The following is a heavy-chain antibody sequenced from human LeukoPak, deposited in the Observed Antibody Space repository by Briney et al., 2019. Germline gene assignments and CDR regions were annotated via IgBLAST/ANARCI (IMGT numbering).Heavy chain of an antibody. J-gene: IGHJ6*02. Sequence: ASVTVSCKVSGYTLTELSMHWVRQAPGKGLEWEGGFDPEDGETVYAQKFQGRVTMTEDTSTDTAYMNLSSLRSEDTAVYYCATIYNNNSDDMDVWGQGTTVTVSS. CDR1: GYTLTELS. CDR3: ATIYNNNSDDMDV. D-gene: IGHD5-24*01. CDR2: FDPEDGET. V-gene: IGHV1-24*01.